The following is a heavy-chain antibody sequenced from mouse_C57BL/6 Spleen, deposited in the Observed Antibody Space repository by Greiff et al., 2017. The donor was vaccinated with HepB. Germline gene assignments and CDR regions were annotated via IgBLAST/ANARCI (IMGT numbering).Heavy chain of an antibody. CDR3: VSYYYGSSYYFDY. Sequence: QVQLKQSGAELAKPGASVKLSCKASGYTFTSYWMHWVKQRPGQGLEWIGYINPSSGYTKSNQKFKDKATLTADKSSSTAYMQLSSLTYEDSAVYYCVSYYYGSSYYFDYWGQGTTLTVSS. J-gene: IGHJ2*01. V-gene: IGHV1-7*01. CDR1: GYTFTSYW. CDR2: INPSSGYT. D-gene: IGHD1-1*01.